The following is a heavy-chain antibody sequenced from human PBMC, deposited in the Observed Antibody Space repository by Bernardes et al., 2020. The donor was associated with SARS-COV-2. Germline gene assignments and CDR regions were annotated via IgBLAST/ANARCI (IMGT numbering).Heavy chain of an antibody. Sequence: GGSLRLSCAASGFTFSSYCIHWVRQAPGKGLDWVSRINNDGSNKYYADSVRGRFTISRDNAKNTLFLQMNSLTADDSAVYYCAKTAFISVRSFFFASGGRGTRLTVSP. J-gene: IGHJ4*02. CDR3: AKTAFISVRSFFFAS. CDR2: INNDGSNK. CDR1: GFTFSSYC. D-gene: IGHD3-10*01. V-gene: IGHV3-74*01.